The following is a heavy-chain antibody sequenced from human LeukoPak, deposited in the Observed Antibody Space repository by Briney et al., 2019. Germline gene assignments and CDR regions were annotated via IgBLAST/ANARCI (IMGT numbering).Heavy chain of an antibody. CDR2: IKQDGSEK. V-gene: IGHV3-7*01. D-gene: IGHD5-12*01. Sequence: GGSLRLSCVASGFTFSSYWMSWVRQAPGKGLEWVANIKQDGSEKYYVDSVKGRFTISRDNAKNSLYLQMNSLRAEDTAVYYCAREEVDSGYVDYFDYWGQGTLVTVSS. J-gene: IGHJ4*02. CDR3: AREEVDSGYVDYFDY. CDR1: GFTFSSYW.